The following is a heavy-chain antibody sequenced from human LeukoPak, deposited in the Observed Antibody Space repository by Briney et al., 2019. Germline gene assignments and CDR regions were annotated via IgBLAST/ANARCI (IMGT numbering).Heavy chain of an antibody. Sequence: GGSLRLSCAASGFSLSDYYMGWIRQAPGKGLEWVSYISSRANIIYYADSLKGRFTISRDNAMNSMFLQMNGLRAEDTALYYCATAGDWLHEPFDLWGQGTMVTVSS. CDR1: GFSLSDYY. D-gene: IGHD3/OR15-3a*01. J-gene: IGHJ3*01. V-gene: IGHV3-11*01. CDR2: ISSRANII. CDR3: ATAGDWLHEPFDL.